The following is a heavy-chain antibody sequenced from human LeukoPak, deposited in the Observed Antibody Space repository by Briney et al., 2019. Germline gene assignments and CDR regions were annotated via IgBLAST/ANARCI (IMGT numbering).Heavy chain of an antibody. D-gene: IGHD2-15*01. J-gene: IGHJ4*02. V-gene: IGHV4-31*03. CDR1: GGSISSGGYY. Sequence: SETLSLTCTVSGGSISSGGYYWSWIRQHPGQGLEWIGYIYYSGSTYYNPSLKSRVTISVDTSKNQFSLKLSSVTAADTAVYYCAVDSGGSNQFDYWGQGTLVTVSS. CDR3: AVDSGGSNQFDY. CDR2: IYYSGST.